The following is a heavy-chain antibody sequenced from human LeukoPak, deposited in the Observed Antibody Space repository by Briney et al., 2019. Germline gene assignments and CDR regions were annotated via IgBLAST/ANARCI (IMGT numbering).Heavy chain of an antibody. D-gene: IGHD6-13*01. CDR3: ARGIASSRSVAIDL. CDR2: LSGDGITI. Sequence: GGSLRLSCAASDFTFSSHWMYWVRQAPGKGLVWVARLSGDGITIRHADSVKGRFTISRDNAKNTLYLQMNSLRVEDTALYYCARGIASSRSVAIDLWGQGTLVAVSS. J-gene: IGHJ4*02. CDR1: DFTFSSHW. V-gene: IGHV3-74*01.